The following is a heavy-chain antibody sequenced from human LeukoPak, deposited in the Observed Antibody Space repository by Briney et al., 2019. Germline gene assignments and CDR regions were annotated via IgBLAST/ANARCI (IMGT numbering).Heavy chain of an antibody. Sequence: PGGSLRLSCAASEFIFNNYAMNWVRQAPGKGLEWVSAISGRGDSTHYADYVKGRSTISRDNSKNLLYLQMDSLRADDTAVYYCAKLMASYCDSTIDNWGQGTLVTVSS. CDR3: AKLMASYCDSTIDN. CDR1: EFIFNNYA. CDR2: ISGRGDST. J-gene: IGHJ4*02. D-gene: IGHD2/OR15-2a*01. V-gene: IGHV3-23*01.